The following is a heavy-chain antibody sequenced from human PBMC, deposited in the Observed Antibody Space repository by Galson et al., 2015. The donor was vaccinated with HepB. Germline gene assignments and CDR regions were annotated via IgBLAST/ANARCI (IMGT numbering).Heavy chain of an antibody. CDR3: TSPAAGYCSGGSCPTAYYYYGMDV. V-gene: IGHV3-49*03. J-gene: IGHJ6*02. CDR2: IRSKAYGGTT. Sequence: SLRLSCAASGFTFGDYAMSWFRQAPGKGLEWVGFIRSKAYGGTTEYAASVKGRFTISRDDSKSIAYLQMNSLKTEDTAVYYCTSPAAGYCSGGSCPTAYYYYGMDVWGQGTTVTVSS. D-gene: IGHD2-15*01. CDR1: GFTFGDYA.